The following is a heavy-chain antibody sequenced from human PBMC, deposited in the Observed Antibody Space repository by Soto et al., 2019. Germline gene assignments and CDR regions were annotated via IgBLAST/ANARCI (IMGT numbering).Heavy chain of an antibody. CDR1: GGTFSSYA. CDR3: ARKFGYSGYDWDFDY. Sequence: GASVKVSCKASGGTFSSYAISWVRQAPGQGLEWMGGIIPIFGTANYAQKFQGRVTITADESTSTAYMELSSLRSEDTAVYYCARKFGYSGYDWDFDYWGQGTLVTVSS. CDR2: IIPIFGTA. D-gene: IGHD5-12*01. V-gene: IGHV1-69*13. J-gene: IGHJ4*02.